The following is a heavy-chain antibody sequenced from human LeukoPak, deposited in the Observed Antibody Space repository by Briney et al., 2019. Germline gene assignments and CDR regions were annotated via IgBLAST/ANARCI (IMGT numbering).Heavy chain of an antibody. Sequence: GGSLRLSCAASGFTFSSYGMHWVRQAPGKGLEWVAVISYDGSNKYYADSVKGRFTISRGNSKNTLYLQMNSLRAEDTAVYYCAKDLDPLGYCSSTSCDYYFDYWGQGTLVTVSS. D-gene: IGHD2-2*01. V-gene: IGHV3-30*18. CDR1: GFTFSSYG. CDR2: ISYDGSNK. CDR3: AKDLDPLGYCSSTSCDYYFDY. J-gene: IGHJ4*02.